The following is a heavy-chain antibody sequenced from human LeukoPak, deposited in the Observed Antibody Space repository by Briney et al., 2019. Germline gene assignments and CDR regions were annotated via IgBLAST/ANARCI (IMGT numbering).Heavy chain of an antibody. CDR3: AKWSGYGDY. CDR1: GFTFSNYG. D-gene: IGHD5-12*01. J-gene: IGHJ4*02. Sequence: GGSLRLSCAASGFTFSNYGMTWVRQAPGKGLDWVSGISGSGGSTYDADSVKGRFTISRDNSKNAVYLQMNSPRPEDTAVYYCAKWSGYGDYWGQGTLVTVSS. CDR2: ISGSGGST. V-gene: IGHV3-23*01.